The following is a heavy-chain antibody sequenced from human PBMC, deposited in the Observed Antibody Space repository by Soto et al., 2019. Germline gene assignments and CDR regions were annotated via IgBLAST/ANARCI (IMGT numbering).Heavy chain of an antibody. CDR1: AITFSKAW. V-gene: IGHV3-15*01. J-gene: IGHJ4*02. CDR3: TTDWSLSIWFGDLSTGGY. CDR2: IKSRSDGGTT. D-gene: IGHD3-10*01. Sequence: PGGSLRLSCVASAITFSKAWISWVRQAPWKGLEWVGRIKSRSDGGTTDYAAPVKGRFSISRDDSKNTMYLQMKSLKIEDTAVYYCTTDWSLSIWFGDLSTGGYLGRGTLVTVCS.